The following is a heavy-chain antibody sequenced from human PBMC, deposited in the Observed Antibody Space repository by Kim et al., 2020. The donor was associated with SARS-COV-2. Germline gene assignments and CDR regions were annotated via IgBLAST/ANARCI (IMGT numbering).Heavy chain of an antibody. CDR2: IYYSGST. CDR3: ARGAGLWFGEGYFDY. CDR1: GGSISSYY. J-gene: IGHJ4*02. V-gene: IGHV4-59*01. Sequence: SETLSLTCTVSGGSISSYYWSWIRQPPGKGLEWIGYIYYSGSTNYNPSLKSRVTISVDTSKNQFSLKLSSVTAADTAVYYCARGAGLWFGEGYFDYWGQGTLVTVSS. D-gene: IGHD3-10*01.